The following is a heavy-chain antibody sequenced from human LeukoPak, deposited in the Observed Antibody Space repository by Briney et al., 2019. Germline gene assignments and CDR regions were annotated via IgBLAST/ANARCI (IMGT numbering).Heavy chain of an antibody. CDR3: ARPRNCSGGSCYSDLDY. D-gene: IGHD2-15*01. V-gene: IGHV1-46*01. CDR1: GYTFTSYY. J-gene: IGHJ4*02. Sequence: ASVKVSCKASGYTFTSYYMHWVRQAPGQGLEWMGIINPSGGSTSYAQKFQGRVTMTRDTSTSTVYMELSSLRSEDTAVYYCARPRNCSGGSCYSDLDYWGQGTLVTVSS. CDR2: INPSGGST.